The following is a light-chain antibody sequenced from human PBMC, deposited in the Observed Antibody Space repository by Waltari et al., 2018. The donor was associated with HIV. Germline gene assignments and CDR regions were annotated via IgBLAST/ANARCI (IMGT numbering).Light chain of an antibody. V-gene: IGKV1-39*01. CDR2: EAP. Sequence: DIQLPQSPSSLSASAGDRVTITCRASRSVNSNLNRYQQNPGKAPRLLIHEAPSLRGGIPTRFSGSGSGTDFTLTISSLQPEDFATYYCQQSFTTPTFGQGTKVEIK. J-gene: IGKJ1*01. CDR1: RSVNSN. CDR3: QQSFTTPT.